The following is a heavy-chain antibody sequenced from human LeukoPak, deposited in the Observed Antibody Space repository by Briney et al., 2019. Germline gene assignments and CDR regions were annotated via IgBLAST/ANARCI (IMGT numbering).Heavy chain of an antibody. Sequence: SETLSLTCAVYGGSFSGYYWSWIRQPPGKGLEWIGEINHSGSTNYNPSLKSRVTISVDTSKNQFSLKLSSVTAADTAVYYCARHPSSLRFLEWFPYYFDYWGQGTLVTVSS. CDR2: INHSGST. CDR3: ARHPSSLRFLEWFPYYFDY. D-gene: IGHD3-3*01. V-gene: IGHV4-34*01. CDR1: GGSFSGYY. J-gene: IGHJ4*02.